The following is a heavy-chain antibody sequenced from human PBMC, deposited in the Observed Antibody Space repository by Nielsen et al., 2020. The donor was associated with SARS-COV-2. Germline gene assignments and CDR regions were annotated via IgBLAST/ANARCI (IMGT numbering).Heavy chain of an antibody. D-gene: IGHD6-13*01. V-gene: IGHV5-51*01. J-gene: IGHJ4*02. Sequence: ASVKVSCKGSGYSFTSYWIGWVRQMPGKGLEWMGIIYPGDSDTRYSPSFQGQVTISADKSISTAYLQWSSLKASDTAMYYCARPSLPEQQLGYWGQGTLVTVSS. CDR3: ARPSLPEQQLGY. CDR2: IYPGDSDT. CDR1: GYSFTSYW.